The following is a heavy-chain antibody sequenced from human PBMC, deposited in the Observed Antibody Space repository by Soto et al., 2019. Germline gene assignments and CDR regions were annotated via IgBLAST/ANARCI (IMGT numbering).Heavy chain of an antibody. Sequence: QVQLMQSGAEVKKPGASVKVSCKTSGYTFTSYGISWVRQAPRQGLEWMGWISGYNDNTNYAQKLQGRVTMTTDTSTGTAYMELRSLRSDDTAVYYCARDFYGMDVWGQGTTVTVS. J-gene: IGHJ6*02. CDR2: ISGYNDNT. CDR3: ARDFYGMDV. V-gene: IGHV1-18*01. CDR1: GYTFTSYG.